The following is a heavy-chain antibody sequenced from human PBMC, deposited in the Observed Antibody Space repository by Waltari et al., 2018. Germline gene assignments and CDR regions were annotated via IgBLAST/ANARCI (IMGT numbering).Heavy chain of an antibody. CDR3: ATQIRGYCTTTGCYAPHWFDP. CDR2: ISQSGTSV. J-gene: IGHJ5*02. Sequence: EVQLVESGGGLVQPGGSLNLSCATSGFTFSSYEMSWLRQAPGKGLEWISYISQSGTSVYYADSVKGRFTISRDNAKKSLYLQMNSLRAEDTAVYYCATQIRGYCTTTGCYAPHWFDPWGLGTLVTVSS. D-gene: IGHD2-2*01. V-gene: IGHV3-48*03. CDR1: GFTFSSYE.